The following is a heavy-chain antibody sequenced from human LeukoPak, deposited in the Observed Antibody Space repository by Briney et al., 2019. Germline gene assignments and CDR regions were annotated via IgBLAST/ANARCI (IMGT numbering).Heavy chain of an antibody. D-gene: IGHD6-13*01. Sequence: SETLSLTCTVSGGSISSYYWSWIRQPPGKGLEWIGYIYYSGSTNYNPSLKSRVTISVDTSKNQFSLKLSSVTAADTAVYYCAREEAGIAAAGTEYNWSDPWGQGTLVTVSS. J-gene: IGHJ5*02. CDR1: GGSISSYY. CDR2: IYYSGST. V-gene: IGHV4-59*01. CDR3: AREEAGIAAAGTEYNWSDP.